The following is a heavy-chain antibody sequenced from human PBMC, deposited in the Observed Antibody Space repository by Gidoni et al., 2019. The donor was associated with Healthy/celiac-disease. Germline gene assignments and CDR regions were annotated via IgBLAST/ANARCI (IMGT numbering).Heavy chain of an antibody. CDR1: GFTFSSYA. CDR3: AKVGGDYDFWSGYYYYYGMDV. J-gene: IGHJ6*02. D-gene: IGHD3-3*01. CDR2: ISGSGGTT. Sequence: EVQLLESGGGLVQPGGSLRLSCAASGFTFSSYAMSWVRQAPGKGLEWVSAISGSGGTTYYADSVKGRFTISRDNSKNTLYLQMNSLRAEDTAVYYCAKVGGDYDFWSGYYYYYGMDVWGQGTTVTVSS. V-gene: IGHV3-23*01.